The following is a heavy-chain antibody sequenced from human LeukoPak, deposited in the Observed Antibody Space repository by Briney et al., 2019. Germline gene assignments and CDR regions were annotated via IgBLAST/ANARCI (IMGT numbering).Heavy chain of an antibody. D-gene: IGHD2-15*01. Sequence: GASVKVSCKASGYTFTSYGISWVRQAPGQGLEWMGRIIPILGIANYAQKFQGRVTITADKSTSTAYMELSSLRSEDTAVYYCARASNVGYCSGGSCVDYWGQGTLVTVSS. CDR3: ARASNVGYCSGGSCVDY. V-gene: IGHV1-69*04. CDR2: IIPILGIA. CDR1: GYTFTSYG. J-gene: IGHJ4*02.